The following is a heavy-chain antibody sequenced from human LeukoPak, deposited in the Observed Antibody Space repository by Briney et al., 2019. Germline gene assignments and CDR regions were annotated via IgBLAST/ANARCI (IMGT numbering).Heavy chain of an antibody. J-gene: IGHJ6*02. CDR3: AKHMRATNTYSFFGLDV. D-gene: IGHD2-8*01. CDR2: INWNGGGT. Sequence: SGRSLRLSCAATGFTFKDYGMHWVRQPPGKGLEWVSSINWNGGGTDYADSVKGRFTISRDNAKNSLYLQLSSVRPEDTALYYCAKHMRATNTYSFFGLDVWGQGTTVTVSS. V-gene: IGHV3-9*01. CDR1: GFTFKDYG.